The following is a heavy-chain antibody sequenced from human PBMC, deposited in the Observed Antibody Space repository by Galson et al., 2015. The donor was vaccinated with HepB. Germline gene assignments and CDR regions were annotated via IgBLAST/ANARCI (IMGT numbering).Heavy chain of an antibody. CDR3: AHSPNGATYYDFWSGLQGPNWFDP. CDR1: GFSLSTSGVG. D-gene: IGHD3-3*01. CDR2: IYWDDDK. J-gene: IGHJ5*02. Sequence: PALVKPTQTLTLTCTFSGFSLSTSGVGVGWIRQPPGKALEWLALIYWDDDKRYSPSLKSRLTITKDTSKNQVVLTMTNMDPVDTATYYCAHSPNGATYYDFWSGLQGPNWFDPWGQGTLVTVSS. V-gene: IGHV2-5*02.